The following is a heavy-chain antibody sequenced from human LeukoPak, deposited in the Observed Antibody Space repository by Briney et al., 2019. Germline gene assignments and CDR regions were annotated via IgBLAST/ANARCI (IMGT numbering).Heavy chain of an antibody. CDR3: ARDGDYGDYRVAFDI. J-gene: IGHJ3*02. CDR1: GGSISSYY. D-gene: IGHD4-17*01. V-gene: IGHV4-59*01. CDR2: IYYSGST. Sequence: SETLSLTCTVSGGSISSYYWSWIRQPPGKGLDWIGYIYYSGSTNYNPSLKSRVTISVDTSKNQFSLKLSSVTAADTAVYYCARDGDYGDYRVAFDIWGQGTMVTVSS.